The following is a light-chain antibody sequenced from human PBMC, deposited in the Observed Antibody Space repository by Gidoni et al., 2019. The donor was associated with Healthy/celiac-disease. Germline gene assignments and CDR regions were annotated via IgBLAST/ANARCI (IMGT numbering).Light chain of an antibody. J-gene: IGKJ2*01. CDR2: WAS. V-gene: IGKV4-1*01. CDR1: QSVLYSSNNKYY. Sequence: DIVVTQSRVYLAASLGERATINCKSSQSVLYSSNNKYYLALYQQKPGQPPKLLIYWASTRESAVPDRFRGSGSGTDFTLTISCMQAEDVAVYYCQQYSSTPYTFGQATKLELK. CDR3: QQYSSTPYT.